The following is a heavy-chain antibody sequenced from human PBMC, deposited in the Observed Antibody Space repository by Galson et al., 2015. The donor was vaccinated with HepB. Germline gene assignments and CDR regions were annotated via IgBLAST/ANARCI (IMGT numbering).Heavy chain of an antibody. D-gene: IGHD2-21*02. CDR2: ISSSGGST. V-gene: IGHV3-23*01. CDR3: AKPYCGGDCYSGFDY. Sequence: SLRLSCAASGFTFSRYGISWVRQAPGKGPEWVSGISSSGGSTYYADSVKGRFTISRDNSKNTLYLQMNSLRAEDTAIYYCAKPYCGGDCYSGFDYWGQGPLVTVSS. J-gene: IGHJ4*02. CDR1: GFTFSRYG.